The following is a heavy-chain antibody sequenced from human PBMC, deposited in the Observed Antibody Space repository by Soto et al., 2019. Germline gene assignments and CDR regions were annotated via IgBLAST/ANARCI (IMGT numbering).Heavy chain of an antibody. J-gene: IGHJ4*02. Sequence: QVQLVESGGGVVQPGKSLRLSCAASGFTFNTYGMHWVRQAPGKGQEWVAVISNDGSNKYYADSVKCRFTISRDNSKNTLYLQMNSRRAEDTAVYYCANWNYPQSDWGQGTLVTVSS. D-gene: IGHD1-7*01. V-gene: IGHV3-30*18. CDR3: ANWNYPQSD. CDR1: GFTFNTYG. CDR2: ISNDGSNK.